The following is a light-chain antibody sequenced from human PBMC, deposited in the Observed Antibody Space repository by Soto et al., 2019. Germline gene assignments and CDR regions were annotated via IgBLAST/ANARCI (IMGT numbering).Light chain of an antibody. J-gene: IGKJ1*01. V-gene: IGKV3-20*01. CDR1: QSVRSN. CDR3: QQYGSSTRT. Sequence: EIVMTQSPATLSVSPGERATLSCRDSQSVRSNLAWYQRKPGQAPRILIYGASSRETGIPDRFSGSGSGTEFTLTISRLEPEDVAVDYCQQYGSSTRTFGQGTQVDIK. CDR2: GAS.